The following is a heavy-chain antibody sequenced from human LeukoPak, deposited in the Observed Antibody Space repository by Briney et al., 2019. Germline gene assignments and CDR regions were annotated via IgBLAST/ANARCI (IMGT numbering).Heavy chain of an antibody. V-gene: IGHV4-61*02. CDR3: ARGDYSSGWYGY. CDR1: GGSISSGDYY. CDR2: IYTSGST. J-gene: IGHJ4*02. Sequence: SATLSLPCTVSGGSISSGDYYWSWIRQPPGQGLEWIGRIYTSGSTNYNPSLKSRVTMSVDTSKNQFSLKLSSVTAADTAVYYCARGDYSSGWYGYWGQGTLVTVPS. D-gene: IGHD6-19*01.